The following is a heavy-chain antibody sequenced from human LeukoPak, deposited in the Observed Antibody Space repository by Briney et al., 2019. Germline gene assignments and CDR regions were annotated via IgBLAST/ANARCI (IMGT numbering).Heavy chain of an antibody. CDR1: GGSISSYY. Sequence: PSETLSLTCTVSGGSISSYYWSWIRHPPGKGLEWSGYIYYSGRTNYNPSHKSRVTISVDTSKNQFSQKLSSVTAADTVVYYCARATSSWSQRAFDMWGQGTMVTLSS. CDR3: ARATSSWSQRAFDM. V-gene: IGHV4-59*01. J-gene: IGHJ3*02. CDR2: IYYSGRT. D-gene: IGHD6-13*01.